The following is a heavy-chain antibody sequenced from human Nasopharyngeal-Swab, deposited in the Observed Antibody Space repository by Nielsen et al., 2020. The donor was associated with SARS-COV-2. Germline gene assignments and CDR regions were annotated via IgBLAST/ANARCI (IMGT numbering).Heavy chain of an antibody. D-gene: IGHD6-19*01. J-gene: IGHJ4*02. CDR3: ARATAVAGTDY. V-gene: IGHV4-30-2*01. CDR2: IYHGGST. Sequence: WIRQPPGKGLEWIGYIYHGGSTYYNPSLKSRVTISVDRSKNQFSLKLSSVTAADTAVYYCARATAVAGTDYWGQGTLVTVSS.